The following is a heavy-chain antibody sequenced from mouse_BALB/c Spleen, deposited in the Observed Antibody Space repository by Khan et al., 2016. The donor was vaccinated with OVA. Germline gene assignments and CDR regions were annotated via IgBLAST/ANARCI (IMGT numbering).Heavy chain of an antibody. V-gene: IGHV9-3-1*01. CDR2: IYTYTGEP. J-gene: IGHJ4*01. Sequence: QIQLVQSGPELKKPGETVKISCKASGYTFTNYGMNWVKQAPGKGLKWMGWIYTYTGEPTYADDFKGRFAFSLESSASPAYLQINNLTNEDTATYLCARGSSRAMDYWGQGTSVTVSS. D-gene: IGHD1-1*01. CDR1: GYTFTNYG. CDR3: ARGSSRAMDY.